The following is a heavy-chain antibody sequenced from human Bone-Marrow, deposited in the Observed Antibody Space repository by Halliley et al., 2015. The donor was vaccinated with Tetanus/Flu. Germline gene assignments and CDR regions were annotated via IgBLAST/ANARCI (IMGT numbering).Heavy chain of an antibody. J-gene: IGHJ4*02. Sequence: SNDGKNTHYADSVKGRFTISRDNSKNTLFLQMNSLRVEDTAVYYCAKPGDYSDSTGYYPPFGFWGRGTLVTVSS. D-gene: IGHD3-22*01. CDR2: SNDGKNT. V-gene: IGHV3-30*18. CDR3: AKPGDYSDSTGYYPPFGF.